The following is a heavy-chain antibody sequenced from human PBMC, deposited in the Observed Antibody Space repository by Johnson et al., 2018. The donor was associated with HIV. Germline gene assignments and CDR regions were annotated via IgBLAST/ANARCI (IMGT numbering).Heavy chain of an antibody. CDR3: ARGWQQRAFDI. CDR2: ISYDGSNK. D-gene: IGHD6-13*01. Sequence: QVQLVESGGGVVQPGRSLRLSCAASGFTFSNYAMHWVRQAPGKGLEWVAVISYDGSNKYYADSVKGRFTISRDNSKNTLYLQMNSLRAEDTAVYYCARGWQQRAFDIWGQGTMVTVSS. V-gene: IGHV3-30*14. CDR1: GFTFSNYA. J-gene: IGHJ3*02.